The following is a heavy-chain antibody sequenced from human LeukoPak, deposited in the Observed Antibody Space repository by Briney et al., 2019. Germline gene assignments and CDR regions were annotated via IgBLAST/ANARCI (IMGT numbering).Heavy chain of an antibody. D-gene: IGHD3-3*01. V-gene: IGHV1-69*13. CDR3: ARGFTSTIFGASFDY. Sequence: SVKVSCKASGGTFSSYAISWVRQAPGQGLEWMGGIILIFGTANYAQKFQGRVTITADESTSTAYMELSSMGSEDTAVYYCARGFTSTIFGASFDYWGQGTLVTVSS. CDR2: IILIFGTA. CDR1: GGTFSSYA. J-gene: IGHJ4*02.